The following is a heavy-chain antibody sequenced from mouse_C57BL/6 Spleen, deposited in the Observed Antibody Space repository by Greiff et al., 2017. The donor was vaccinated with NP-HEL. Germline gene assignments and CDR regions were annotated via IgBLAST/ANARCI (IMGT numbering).Heavy chain of an antibody. Sequence: VKLQQSGAELVKPGASVKISCKASGYAFSSYWMNWVKQRPGKGLEWIGQIYPGDGDTNYNGKFKGKATLTADKSSSTAYMQLSSLTSEDSAVYFCARGITTVVENWYFDVWGTGTTVTVSS. D-gene: IGHD1-1*01. V-gene: IGHV1-80*01. CDR3: ARGITTVVENWYFDV. CDR2: IYPGDGDT. CDR1: GYAFSSYW. J-gene: IGHJ1*03.